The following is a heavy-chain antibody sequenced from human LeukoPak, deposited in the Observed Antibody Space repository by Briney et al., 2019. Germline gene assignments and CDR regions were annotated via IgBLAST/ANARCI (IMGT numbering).Heavy chain of an antibody. V-gene: IGHV4-39*07. D-gene: IGHD2-2*01. CDR2: IYYSGST. CDR3: ARRRIVVVPAAHKRGAFDI. Sequence: SETLSLTCTVSGGSISSSSYYWGWIRQPPGKGLEWIGSIYYSGSTYYNPSLKSRVTISVDTSKNQFSLKLSSVTAADTAVYYCARRRIVVVPAAHKRGAFDIWGQGTMVTVSS. CDR1: GGSISSSSYY. J-gene: IGHJ3*02.